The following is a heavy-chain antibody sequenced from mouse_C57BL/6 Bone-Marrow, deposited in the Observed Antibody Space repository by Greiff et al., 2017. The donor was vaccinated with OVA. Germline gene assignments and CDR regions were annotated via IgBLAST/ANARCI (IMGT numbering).Heavy chain of an antibody. J-gene: IGHJ2*01. D-gene: IGHD1-1*01. CDR1: GYSITSGYY. Sequence: DVKLQESGPGLVKPSQSLSLTCSVTGYSITSGYYWNWIRQFPGNKLEWMGYISYDGSNNYNPSLKNRISITRDTSKNQFFLKLNSVTTEDTATYYCARDPITTDYFDYWGQGTTLTVSS. CDR2: ISYDGSN. V-gene: IGHV3-6*01. CDR3: ARDPITTDYFDY.